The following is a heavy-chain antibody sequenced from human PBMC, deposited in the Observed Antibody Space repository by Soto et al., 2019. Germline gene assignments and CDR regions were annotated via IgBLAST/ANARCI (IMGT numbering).Heavy chain of an antibody. Sequence: PSETLSLTCTVSGGSISSGGYYWSWIRQHPGKGLEWIGEINHSGSTNYNPSLKSRVTISVDTSKNQFSLKLSSVTAADTAVYYCARGRYSYVHYWGQGTLVTVSS. J-gene: IGHJ4*02. V-gene: IGHV4-39*07. CDR1: GGSISSGGYY. CDR3: ARGRYSYVHY. CDR2: INHSGST. D-gene: IGHD5-18*01.